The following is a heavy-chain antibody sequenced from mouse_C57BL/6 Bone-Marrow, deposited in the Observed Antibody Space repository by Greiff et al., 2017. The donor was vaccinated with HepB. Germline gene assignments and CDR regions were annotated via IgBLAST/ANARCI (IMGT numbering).Heavy chain of an antibody. V-gene: IGHV1-50*01. J-gene: IGHJ1*03. CDR3: ARGDDGSSVWYFDV. D-gene: IGHD1-1*01. Sequence: QVQLQQPGAELVKPGASVKLSCKASGYTFTSYWMQWVKQRPGQGLEWIGEIDPSDSYTNYNQKFKGKATLTVDTSSSTAYMQLSSLTSEDSAVYYCARGDDGSSVWYFDVWGTGTTVTVSS. CDR2: IDPSDSYT. CDR1: GYTFTSYW.